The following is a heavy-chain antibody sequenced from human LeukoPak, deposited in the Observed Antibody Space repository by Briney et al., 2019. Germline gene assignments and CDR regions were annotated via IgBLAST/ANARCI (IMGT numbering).Heavy chain of an antibody. CDR1: GFTFSSYG. CDR3: ARGDYGDYSVGYYYYGMDV. V-gene: IGHV3-30*03. CDR2: ISYDGSNK. D-gene: IGHD4-17*01. J-gene: IGHJ6*02. Sequence: QSGGSLRLSCAASGFTFSSYGMHWVRQAPGKGLEWVAVISYDGSNKYYADSVKGRFTISRDNSKNTLYLQMNSLRAEDTAVYYCARGDYGDYSVGYYYYGMDVWGQGTTVTVSS.